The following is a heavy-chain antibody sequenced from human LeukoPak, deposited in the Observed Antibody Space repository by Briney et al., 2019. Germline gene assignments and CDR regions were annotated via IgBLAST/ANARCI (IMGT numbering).Heavy chain of an antibody. Sequence: SETLSLTCTVSGGSISSYYWSWIRQPTGKGLEWIGYIYYSGSTNYNPSLKSRVTISVDTSKNQFSLKLSSVTAADTAVYYCARHPFPKYDFWSGYSTAYYFDYWGQGTLVTVSS. D-gene: IGHD3-3*01. CDR3: ARHPFPKYDFWSGYSTAYYFDY. CDR2: IYYSGST. V-gene: IGHV4-59*08. J-gene: IGHJ4*02. CDR1: GGSISSYY.